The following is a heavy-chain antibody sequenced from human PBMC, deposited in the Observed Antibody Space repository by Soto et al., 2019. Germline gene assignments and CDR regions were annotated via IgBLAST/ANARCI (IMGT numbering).Heavy chain of an antibody. J-gene: IGHJ6*02. CDR3: ARVSYDFWSGYYNYGMDV. CDR2: IYYSGST. V-gene: IGHV4-61*01. CDR1: GGSVSSGSYD. D-gene: IGHD3-3*01. Sequence: PSETLSLTCTVSGGSVSSGSYDWSWIRQPPGKGLEWIGYIYYSGSTNYNPSLKSRVTISVDTSKNQFSLKLSSVTAADTAVYYCARVSYDFWSGYYNYGMDVWGQGTTVTVSS.